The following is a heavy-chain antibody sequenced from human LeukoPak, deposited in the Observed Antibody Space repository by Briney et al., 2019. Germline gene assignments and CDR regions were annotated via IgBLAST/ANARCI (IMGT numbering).Heavy chain of an antibody. J-gene: IGHJ3*02. CDR1: GGSISSSSYY. Sequence: SETLSLTCTVSGGSISSSSYYWGWIRQPPGKGLEWIGSIYYSGSTYYNPSLKSRVTISVDTSKNQFSLKLSSVTAADTAVYYCAREVPRSRIVVVVAALVGPAFDIWGQGTMVTVSS. CDR2: IYYSGST. V-gene: IGHV4-39*07. D-gene: IGHD2-15*01. CDR3: AREVPRSRIVVVVAALVGPAFDI.